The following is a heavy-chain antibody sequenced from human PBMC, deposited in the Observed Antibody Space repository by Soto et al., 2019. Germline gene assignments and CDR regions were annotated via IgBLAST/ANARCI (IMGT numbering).Heavy chain of an antibody. J-gene: IGHJ6*02. Sequence: PGESLKISCKGSGYSFTSYWIGWVRQMPGKGLEWMGIIYPGDSDTRYSPSFQGQVTISADKSISTAYLQWSSLKASDTAMYYCATSISARPYYYYVMAVWGQGTTVTVSS. V-gene: IGHV5-51*01. CDR3: ATSISARPYYYYVMAV. D-gene: IGHD6-6*01. CDR2: IYPGDSDT. CDR1: GYSFTSYW.